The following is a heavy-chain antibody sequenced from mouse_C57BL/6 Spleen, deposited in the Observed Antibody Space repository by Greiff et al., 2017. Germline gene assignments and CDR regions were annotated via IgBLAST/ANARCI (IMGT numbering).Heavy chain of an antibody. CDR3: ARGVTGTGDAMDY. D-gene: IGHD4-1*01. Sequence: QVQLQQPGAELVMPGASVKLSCKASGYTFTSYWMHWVKQRPGQGLEWIGEIDPSDSYTNYNQKFKGKSTLTVDKSSSTAYMQLSSLTSEDSAVYYGARGVTGTGDAMDYWGQGTSVTVSS. V-gene: IGHV1-69*01. CDR1: GYTFTSYW. J-gene: IGHJ4*01. CDR2: IDPSDSYT.